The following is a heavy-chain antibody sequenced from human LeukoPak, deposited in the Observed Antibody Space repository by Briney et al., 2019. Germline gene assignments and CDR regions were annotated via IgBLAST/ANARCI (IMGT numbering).Heavy chain of an antibody. Sequence: PSETLSLTCTVSGGSISSYYWSWIRQPPGKGLEWIGYIYYSGSTNYNPSLKSRVTISVDTSKNQFSLKLSSVTAADTAVYYCARGFHSSGWYAKYYFDYWGQGTLVAVSS. J-gene: IGHJ4*02. CDR1: GGSISSYY. V-gene: IGHV4-59*01. CDR3: ARGFHSSGWYAKYYFDY. D-gene: IGHD6-19*01. CDR2: IYYSGST.